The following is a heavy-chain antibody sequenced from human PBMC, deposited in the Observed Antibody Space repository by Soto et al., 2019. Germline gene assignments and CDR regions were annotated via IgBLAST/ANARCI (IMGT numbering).Heavy chain of an antibody. Sequence: ASVKVSCKASGYTFTSYAMHWVRQAPGQRLEWMGWINAGNGNTKYSQKFQGRVTITRDTSASTAYMELSSLRSEDTAVYYCARDYVTIFGVVIPFDYWGQGTLVIVSS. V-gene: IGHV1-3*01. J-gene: IGHJ4*02. CDR2: INAGNGNT. CDR3: ARDYVTIFGVVIPFDY. CDR1: GYTFTSYA. D-gene: IGHD3-3*01.